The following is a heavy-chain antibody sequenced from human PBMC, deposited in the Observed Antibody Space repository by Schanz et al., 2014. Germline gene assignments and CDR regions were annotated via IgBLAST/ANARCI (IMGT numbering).Heavy chain of an antibody. J-gene: IGHJ4*02. V-gene: IGHV3-33*06. D-gene: IGHD3-9*01. CDR2: IWYDGSNK. CDR1: GFTFRSYG. Sequence: QVQLVESGGGVVQPGRSLRLSCAASGFTFRSYGMHWVRQAPGKGLEWVAIIWYDGSNKYYADSVKGRFIISRDNSKNTLYLQVNILRAEDTAVYYCAKHVRSLTGNDYWGQGTLVTVSA. CDR3: AKHVRSLTGNDY.